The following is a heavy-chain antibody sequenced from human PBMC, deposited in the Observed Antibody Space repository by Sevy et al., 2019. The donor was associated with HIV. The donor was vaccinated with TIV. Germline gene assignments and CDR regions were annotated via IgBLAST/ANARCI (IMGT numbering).Heavy chain of an antibody. CDR2: IWYDGSNK. CDR1: GFTFSSYG. D-gene: IGHD3-10*01. CDR3: ARDKLPPVMVTMVRGALSYYFDY. Sequence: GGSLRLSCAASGFTFSSYGMHWVRQTPGKGLEWLAVIWYDGSNKYYADSVRGRFTSSRDNSKNTLYLQMNSLRAEDTAVYYCARDKLPPVMVTMVRGALSYYFDYWGQGTLVTVSS. J-gene: IGHJ4*02. V-gene: IGHV3-33*01.